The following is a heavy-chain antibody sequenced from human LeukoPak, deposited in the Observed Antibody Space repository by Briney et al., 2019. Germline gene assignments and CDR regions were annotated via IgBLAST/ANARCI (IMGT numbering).Heavy chain of an antibody. D-gene: IGHD3-22*01. CDR2: IYSGGST. CDR1: GFTVSSNY. J-gene: IGHJ4*02. Sequence: GGSLRLSCAASGFTVSSNYMSGARQAPGKGLEGVSVIYSGGSTYYADYVKGRFTISRDNYKNTLYLQMNSLRAEDTAVYYCARLTYYYDSSGYTEDYWGQGTLVTVSS. CDR3: ARLTYYYDSSGYTEDY. V-gene: IGHV3-66*04.